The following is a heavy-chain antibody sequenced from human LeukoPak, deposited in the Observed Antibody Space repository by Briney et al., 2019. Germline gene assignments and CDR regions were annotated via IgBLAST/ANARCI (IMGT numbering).Heavy chain of an antibody. CDR3: ARGGVVAAPRALGFAY. CDR2: INPNSGGT. J-gene: IGHJ4*02. V-gene: IGHV1-2*02. Sequence: GASVKVSCKASGYTFTGYYMHWVRQAPGQGLEWMGWINPNSGGTNYAQKFQGRVTMTRDTSISTAYMELSRLRSDDTAVYYCARGGVVAAPRALGFAYWGQGTLVTVSS. D-gene: IGHD2-15*01. CDR1: GYTFTGYY.